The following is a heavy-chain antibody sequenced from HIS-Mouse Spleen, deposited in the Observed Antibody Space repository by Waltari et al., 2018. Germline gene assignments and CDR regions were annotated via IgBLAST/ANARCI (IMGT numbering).Heavy chain of an antibody. D-gene: IGHD3-10*01. J-gene: IGHJ3*02. Sequence: QVQLQESGPGLVKPSETLSLTCTVSGGSISSDYWSRIRQPPGKGLEWIGYIYYSGSTNYNPSLKSRVTISVDTSKNQFSLKLSSVTAADTAVYYCARVRFGPGAFDIWGQGTMVTVSS. CDR2: IYYSGST. CDR3: ARVRFGPGAFDI. V-gene: IGHV4-59*01. CDR1: GGSISSDY.